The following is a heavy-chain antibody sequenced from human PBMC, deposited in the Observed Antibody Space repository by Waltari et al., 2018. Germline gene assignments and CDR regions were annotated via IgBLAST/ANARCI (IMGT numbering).Heavy chain of an antibody. D-gene: IGHD4-17*01. CDR3: TRQDYGDYVRGVG. CDR1: GFTFSSYA. J-gene: IGHJ4*02. CDR2: ISYDGSNK. V-gene: IGHV3-30-3*01. Sequence: QVQLVESGGGVVQPGRSLRLSCAASGFTFSSYAMHWVRQAPGKGLEWVAVISYDGSNKYYADSVKGRFTISRDNSKNTLYLQMNSLKTEDTAVYYCTRQDYGDYVRGVGWGQGTLVTVSS.